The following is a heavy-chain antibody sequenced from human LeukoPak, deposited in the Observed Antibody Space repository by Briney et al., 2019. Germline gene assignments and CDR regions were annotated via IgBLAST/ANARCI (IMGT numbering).Heavy chain of an antibody. Sequence: GASVKVSCKASGYTFTSYGISWVRQAPGQGLEWMGWISAYNGNTNYAQKFQGRVTITADDSTGTAYMELTSLRSADTAVYYCARSQGYSYGSSYWGQGTLVTVSS. D-gene: IGHD5-18*01. J-gene: IGHJ4*02. CDR3: ARSQGYSYGSSY. CDR2: ISAYNGNT. CDR1: GYTFTSYG. V-gene: IGHV1-18*01.